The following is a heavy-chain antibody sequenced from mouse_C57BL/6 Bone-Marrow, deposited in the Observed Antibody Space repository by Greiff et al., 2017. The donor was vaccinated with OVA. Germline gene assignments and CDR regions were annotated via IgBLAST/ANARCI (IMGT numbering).Heavy chain of an antibody. Sequence: LVESGPELVKPGASVKISCKASGYAFSSSWMNWVKQRPGKGLEWIGRIYPGDGDTNYNGKFKGKATLTADKSSSTAYMQLSSLTSEDSAVYFCARGGAQALRFAYWGQGTLVTVSA. CDR1: GYAFSSSW. V-gene: IGHV1-82*01. D-gene: IGHD3-2*02. J-gene: IGHJ3*01. CDR3: ARGGAQALRFAY. CDR2: IYPGDGDT.